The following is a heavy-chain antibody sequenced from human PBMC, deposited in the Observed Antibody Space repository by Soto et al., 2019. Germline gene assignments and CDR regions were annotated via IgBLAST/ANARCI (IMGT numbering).Heavy chain of an antibody. CDR3: TRGPSGDKVDY. D-gene: IGHD7-27*01. J-gene: IGHJ4*02. Sequence: SETLSLTCTVSGGSISCSSYYWGWIRQPPGKGLEWIGSIYYSGSTYYNPSLKSRATISVDTSKNQFSLKLSSVSAADTAVYYCTRGPSGDKVDYWGQGNLVTVSS. CDR1: GGSISCSSYY. CDR2: IYYSGST. V-gene: IGHV4-39*07.